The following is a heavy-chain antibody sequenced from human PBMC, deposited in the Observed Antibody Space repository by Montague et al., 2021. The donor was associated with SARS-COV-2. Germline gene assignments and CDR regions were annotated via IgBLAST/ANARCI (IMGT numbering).Heavy chain of an antibody. V-gene: IGHV3-21*06. Sequence: SLRLSCAASGFTFNSYTMNWVRQAPGKGLEWVSSITGSSNYVYYAPSLKGRFTISRDNAKNSVYLQMDSLTVEDTAIYYCSRVIVPRGVIGWFDPWGQGTLVTVSS. J-gene: IGHJ5*02. CDR2: ITGSSNYV. CDR1: GFTFNSYT. D-gene: IGHD3-16*02. CDR3: SRVIVPRGVIGWFDP.